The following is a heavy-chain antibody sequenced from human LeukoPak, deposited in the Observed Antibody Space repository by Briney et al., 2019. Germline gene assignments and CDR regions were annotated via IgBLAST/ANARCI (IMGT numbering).Heavy chain of an antibody. J-gene: IGHJ4*02. Sequence: SETLSLTCTVSAGSISIYYWSWIRQPPGGGREWIGYIHYGGKNNYNPSLESRVAMSVDTSKNQLSLKLSSVTDADTAVYYCSSASKWLQFDSWGQGSLVTVSS. CDR1: AGSISIYY. CDR3: SSASKWLQFDS. V-gene: IGHV4-59*08. CDR2: IHYGGKN. D-gene: IGHD5-24*01.